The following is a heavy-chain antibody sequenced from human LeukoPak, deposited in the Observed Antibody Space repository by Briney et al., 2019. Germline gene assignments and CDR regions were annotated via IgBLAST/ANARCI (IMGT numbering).Heavy chain of an antibody. J-gene: IGHJ4*02. CDR3: ARAYCSSTSCQYFDY. Sequence: SETLSLTCTVSGGSTSSSSYYWSWIRQPAGKGLEWIGRIYTSESTNYNPSLKSRVTVSVDTSKNQFSLKLSSVTAADTAVYYCARAYCSSTSCQYFDYWGQGTLVTVSS. CDR1: GGSTSSSSYY. V-gene: IGHV4-61*02. D-gene: IGHD2-2*01. CDR2: IYTSEST.